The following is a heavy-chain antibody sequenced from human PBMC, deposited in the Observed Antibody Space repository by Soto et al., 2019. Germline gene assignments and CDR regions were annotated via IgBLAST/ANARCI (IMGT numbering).Heavy chain of an antibody. Sequence: GPTLRNPTQTLTITCTFSGFSLSTSGVGVCWIRQPPGKALEWLALIYWDDDKRYSPSLKSRLTITKDTSKNQVVLTMTNMDPVDTATYYCAHSLSSPVQCGGWFDTSGQVPLGTFSS. CDR1: GFSLSTSGVG. J-gene: IGHJ5*02. V-gene: IGHV2-5*02. D-gene: IGHD2-21*01. CDR3: AHSLSSPVQCGGWFDT. CDR2: IYWDDDK.